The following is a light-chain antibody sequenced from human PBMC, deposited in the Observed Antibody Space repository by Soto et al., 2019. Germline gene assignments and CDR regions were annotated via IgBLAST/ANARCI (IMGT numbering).Light chain of an antibody. V-gene: IGKV1-39*01. Sequence: DIQMTKSPSSLSASVGDRVTITCRASQSISSYLNWYQQKPGKAPKLLIYAASSLQSGVPSRFSGSGSGTDFTLTISSLQPEDFATYYCQQSYSTPLTFGGGTKLDIK. CDR1: QSISSY. CDR2: AAS. J-gene: IGKJ4*01. CDR3: QQSYSTPLT.